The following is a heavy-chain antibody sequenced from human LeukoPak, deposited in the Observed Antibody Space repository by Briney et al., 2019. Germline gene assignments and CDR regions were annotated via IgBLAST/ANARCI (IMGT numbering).Heavy chain of an antibody. V-gene: IGHV1-2*06. D-gene: IGHD5-18*01. J-gene: IGHJ4*02. CDR3: ARSRYTAMVSFDY. CDR2: INPNSGGT. CDR1: GYTFTGYY. Sequence: ASVKVSCKASGYTFTGYYMHWVRQAPGQGLEWMGRINPNSGGTNYAQKFQGRVTMTRDTSISTAYMELNRLRSDDTAVYYCARSRYTAMVSFDYWGQGTLVTVSS.